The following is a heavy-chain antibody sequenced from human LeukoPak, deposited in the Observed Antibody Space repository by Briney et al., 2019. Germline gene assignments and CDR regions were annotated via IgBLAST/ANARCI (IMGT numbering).Heavy chain of an antibody. J-gene: IGHJ4*02. CDR1: GFTFSSYS. D-gene: IGHD1-7*01. Sequence: QAGGSLRLSCAASGFTFSSYSMAWVRQAPGKGLEWVSGINRPPDSTFAADSVKGRFTISRDNSKNTLYLQMRSLRAEDTAVYYCAKDLSNWNYRGGDSWGQGTLVTVSS. CDR3: AKDLSNWNYRGGDS. V-gene: IGHV3-23*01. CDR2: INRPPDST.